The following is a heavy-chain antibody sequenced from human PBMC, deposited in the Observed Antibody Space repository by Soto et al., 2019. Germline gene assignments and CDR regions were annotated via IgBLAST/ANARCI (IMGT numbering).Heavy chain of an antibody. CDR2: ISGSGGST. J-gene: IGHJ4*02. Sequence: SWVRQPPGKGLEWVSAISGSGGSTYYADSVKGRFTISRDNSKNTLYLQMNSLRAEDTAVYYCAKDRDSSGWYDYWGQGTLVTVSS. CDR3: AKDRDSSGWYDY. V-gene: IGHV3-23*01. D-gene: IGHD6-19*01.